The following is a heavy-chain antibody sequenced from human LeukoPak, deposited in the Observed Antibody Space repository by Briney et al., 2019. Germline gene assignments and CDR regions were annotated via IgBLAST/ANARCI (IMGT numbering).Heavy chain of an antibody. J-gene: IGHJ3*02. V-gene: IGHV4-38-2*01. CDR3: ARLIYSSSWSDAFDI. CDR2: INHSGST. CDR1: GYSISSGYY. D-gene: IGHD6-13*01. Sequence: SETLSLTCAVSGYSISSGYYWGWIRQPPGKGLEWIGEINHSGSTNYNPSLKSRVTISVDTSKNQFSLKLSSVTAADTAVYYCARLIYSSSWSDAFDIWGQGTMVTVSS.